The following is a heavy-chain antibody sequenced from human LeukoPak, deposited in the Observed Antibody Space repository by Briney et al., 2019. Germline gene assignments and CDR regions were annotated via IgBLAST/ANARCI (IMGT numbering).Heavy chain of an antibody. J-gene: IGHJ4*02. CDR2: IIPIFGTA. CDR3: AREYSSSSYDY. Sequence: GASVKVSCTASGGTFSSYAISWVRQAPGQGLEWMGGIIPIFGTANYAQKFQGRVTITTDESTSTAYVELSSLRSEDTAVYYCAREYSSSSYDYWGQGTLVTVSS. V-gene: IGHV1-69*05. CDR1: GGTFSSYA. D-gene: IGHD6-6*01.